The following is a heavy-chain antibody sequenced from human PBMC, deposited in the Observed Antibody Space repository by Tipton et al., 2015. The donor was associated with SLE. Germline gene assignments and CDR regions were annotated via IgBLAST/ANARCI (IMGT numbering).Heavy chain of an antibody. CDR1: GGSISSYY. CDR2: IYTNENT. D-gene: IGHD4-11*01. V-gene: IGHV4-4*07. Sequence: TLSLTCTVSGGSISSYYWSWIRRPAGGGLGWIGRIYTNENTNYNPSLKSRVTMSVETSKNHFSLKLISVTAADTAVYYCAREFLNPVTTVHYYFDLWGRGTLVTVSS. J-gene: IGHJ2*01. CDR3: AREFLNPVTTVHYYFDL.